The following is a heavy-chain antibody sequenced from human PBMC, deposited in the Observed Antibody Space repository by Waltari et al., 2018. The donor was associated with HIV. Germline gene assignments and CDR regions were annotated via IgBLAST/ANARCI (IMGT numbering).Heavy chain of an antibody. CDR3: AKDHGGYWRRDDIYFDV. D-gene: IGHD3-22*01. CDR1: GIAIADYA. V-gene: IGHV3-9*01. CDR2: ISYNSGSA. J-gene: IGHJ3*01. Sequence: EVQLVDSGGGLVQPGSSLRLSCAGFGIAIADYAMNWVRQRPGKGLEWVSAISYNSGSAAYADSVRGRFTVSRDNSKNSVYLQMDSLRPEDTAFYFCAKDHGGYWRRDDIYFDVWGRGTKVTVSS.